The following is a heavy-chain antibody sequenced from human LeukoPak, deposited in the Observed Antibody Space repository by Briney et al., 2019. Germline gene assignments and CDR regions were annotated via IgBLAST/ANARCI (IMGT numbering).Heavy chain of an antibody. D-gene: IGHD6-13*01. Sequence: GESLKISCKGSGYSFTSYWIGWVRQMPGKGLEWMGIIYPGDSDTRYSPSFQGQVTISADKSINTAYLQWSSLKASDTAMFYCARQRSRWYAPLGDDRFDIGGKGKRAHVPS. CDR1: GYSFTSYW. CDR2: IYPGDSDT. CDR3: ARQRSRWYAPLGDDRFDI. V-gene: IGHV5-51*01. J-gene: IGHJ3*02.